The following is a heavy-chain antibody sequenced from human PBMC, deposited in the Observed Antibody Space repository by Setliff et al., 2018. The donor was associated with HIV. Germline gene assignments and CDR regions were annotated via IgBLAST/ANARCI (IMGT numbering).Heavy chain of an antibody. CDR1: GGSVSSGTYY. CDR2: IYTSGTP. CDR3: ARWTVGELDHFDS. V-gene: IGHV4-61*02. D-gene: IGHD4-17*01. Sequence: PSETLSLTCTVSGGSVSSGTYYWTWIRQPAGKGLEWIGRIYTSGTPNYNPSLESRVTISIDTSKNQFALKLSSVTAADTAMYYCARWTVGELDHFDSWGQGTPVTVSS. J-gene: IGHJ4*02.